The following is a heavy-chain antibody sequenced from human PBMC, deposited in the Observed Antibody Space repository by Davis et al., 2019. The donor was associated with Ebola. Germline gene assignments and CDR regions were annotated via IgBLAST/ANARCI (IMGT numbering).Heavy chain of an antibody. CDR1: GFTFSSYA. CDR3: AREASLNWGSFEY. Sequence: GESLKISCAASGFTFSSYAMSWVRQAPGKGLEWVSGITGSGGGTYYAGSVKGRFTISRDNSKNTLSLQMNSLRSEDTAVYYCAREASLNWGSFEYWGQGTLVTVSS. V-gene: IGHV3-23*01. CDR2: ITGSGGGT. J-gene: IGHJ4*02. D-gene: IGHD7-27*01.